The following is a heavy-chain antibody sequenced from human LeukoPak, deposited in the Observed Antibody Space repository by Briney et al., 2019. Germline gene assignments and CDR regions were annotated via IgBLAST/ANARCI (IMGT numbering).Heavy chain of an antibody. V-gene: IGHV3-23*01. Sequence: GGSLRLSCAASGFTFSSYAMSWVRQAPGKGLEWVSAISGSGGSTYYADSVKGRFTISRDNSKNTLYLQMNSLRAEDTAVYYCAKRDAKRITIFGVGSDFDYWGQGTLVTVSS. J-gene: IGHJ4*02. CDR2: ISGSGGST. CDR3: AKRDAKRITIFGVGSDFDY. CDR1: GFTFSSYA. D-gene: IGHD3-3*01.